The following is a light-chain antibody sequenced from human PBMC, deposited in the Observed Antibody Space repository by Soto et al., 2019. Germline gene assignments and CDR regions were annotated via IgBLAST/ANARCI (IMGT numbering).Light chain of an antibody. CDR3: QQHGSSPIT. CDR2: EAS. V-gene: IGKV3-20*01. CDR1: QSVAGAY. Sequence: DIVMTQSPGTLSLSPGDRATLSCRASQSVAGAYVAWNQQRPGQAPRLLISEASSRATGIPDRFSGSGSGTDFTLTIDRLEPEDFAMYYCQQHGSSPITFGQGTRLDIK. J-gene: IGKJ5*01.